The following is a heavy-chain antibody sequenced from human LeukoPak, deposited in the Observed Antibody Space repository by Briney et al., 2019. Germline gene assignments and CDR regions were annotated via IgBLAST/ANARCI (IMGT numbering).Heavy chain of an antibody. CDR1: GYTFTSYG. V-gene: IGHV1-18*01. D-gene: IGHD3-3*01. J-gene: IGHJ4*02. CDR2: ISASNGNT. CDR3: ARDRYDFWSGYPKSSYYFDY. Sequence: ASVKVSCKASGYTFTSYGIGWVRQAPGQGLEWMGWISASNGNTNYAQKLQGRVTMTTDTSTSTAYMELRSLRSNDTAVYYCARDRYDFWSGYPKSSYYFDYWGQGTLVTVSS.